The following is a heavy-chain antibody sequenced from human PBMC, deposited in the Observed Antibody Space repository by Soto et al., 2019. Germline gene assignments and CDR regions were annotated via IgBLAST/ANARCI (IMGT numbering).Heavy chain of an antibody. V-gene: IGHV4-31*03. J-gene: IGHJ4*02. D-gene: IGHD5-18*01. Sequence: QVQLQESGPGLVKPSQTLSLACSVSGASINSGGYFWSWIRQLPGKGLEWIGYIHYSGSTYYNPSLKSRVVMSMDTSKNHFSLKLSSVTAADTAVFYCARGFVETAMAFDYWGQGALVTVSS. CDR1: GASINSGGYF. CDR2: IHYSGST. CDR3: ARGFVETAMAFDY.